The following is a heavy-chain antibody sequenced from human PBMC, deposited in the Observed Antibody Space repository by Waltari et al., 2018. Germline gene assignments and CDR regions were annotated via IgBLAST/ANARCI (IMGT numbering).Heavy chain of an antibody. CDR3: ARSVFDGYNFVY. Sequence: VQLVESGGGLVQPGGSLRLSCAASGFTFSSYEMNWVRQAPGKGLEWVSYISSSGSTIYYADSVKGRFTISRDNAKNSLYLQMNSLRAEDTAVYYCARSVFDGYNFVYWGQGTLVTVSA. CDR1: GFTFSSYE. J-gene: IGHJ4*02. V-gene: IGHV3-48*03. CDR2: ISSSGSTI. D-gene: IGHD5-12*01.